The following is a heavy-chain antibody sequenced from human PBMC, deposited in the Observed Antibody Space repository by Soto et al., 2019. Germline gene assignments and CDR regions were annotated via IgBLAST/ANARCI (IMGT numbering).Heavy chain of an antibody. CDR2: ICYSGTT. J-gene: IGHJ4*02. D-gene: IGHD6-13*01. Sequence: SETLSLTCTVSGGSIRSYCWTWIRQPPGEGLEWIGYICYSGTTYYNPSLKSRVTISVDTSKNQFSLKLSSVTAADTAVYYCARDSNDLSIAAAGRGFDYWGQGTLVTVSS. CDR1: GGSIRSYC. V-gene: IGHV4-59*12. CDR3: ARDSNDLSIAAAGRGFDY.